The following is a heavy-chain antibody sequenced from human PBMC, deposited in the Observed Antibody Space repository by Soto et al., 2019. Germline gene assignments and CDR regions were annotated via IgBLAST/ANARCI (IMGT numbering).Heavy chain of an antibody. D-gene: IGHD5-12*01. V-gene: IGHV1-69*06. CDR1: GGTFSSYA. Sequence: SVKVSCKASGGTFSSYAISWVRQAPGQGLEWMGGIIPIFGTANYAQKFQGRVTITADKSTSTAYMELSSLRSEETAVYYCAREGGYDSAWDYWGQGTLVTVSS. J-gene: IGHJ4*02. CDR2: IIPIFGTA. CDR3: AREGGYDSAWDY.